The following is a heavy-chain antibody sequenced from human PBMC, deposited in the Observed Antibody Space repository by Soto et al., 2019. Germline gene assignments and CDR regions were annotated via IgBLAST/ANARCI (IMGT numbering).Heavy chain of an antibody. CDR3: ARGDGYIIDY. CDR2: MNPNTGDT. Sequence: QVQLVQSGAEVKKPGGSVKVSCKASGYTFISYDINWVRQATGQGLEWMGWMNPNTGDTGYAQKFQGRVTMTRNTSINPSTLEFSSLRSDDTAVYFCARGDGYIIDYWGQGTLVTVSS. D-gene: IGHD5-12*01. V-gene: IGHV1-8*01. J-gene: IGHJ4*02. CDR1: GYTFISYD.